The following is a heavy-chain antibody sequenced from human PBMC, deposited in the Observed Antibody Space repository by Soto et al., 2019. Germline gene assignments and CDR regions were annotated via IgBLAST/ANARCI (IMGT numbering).Heavy chain of an antibody. CDR3: ARGLSTYYDNMPHFDS. Sequence: ASVKVSCKASGFSFSDYFMHWVRQAPGQGLEWMGIINPSGDSRNYAQKFQGRVTITRDTSTSTVYMDLSSVTTADTAVYFCARGLSTYYDNMPHFDSWGQGTLVTVSS. D-gene: IGHD3-16*01. CDR2: INPSGDSR. J-gene: IGHJ4*02. CDR1: GFSFSDYF. V-gene: IGHV1-46*01.